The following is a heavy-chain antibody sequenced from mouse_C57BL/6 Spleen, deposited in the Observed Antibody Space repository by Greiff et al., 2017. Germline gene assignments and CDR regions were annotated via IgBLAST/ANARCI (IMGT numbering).Heavy chain of an antibody. D-gene: IGHD2-4*01. CDR2: ISSGSSTI. Sequence: EVQLVESGGGLVKPGGSLKLSCAASGFTFSDYGMHWVRQAPEKGLEWVAYISSGSSTIYYADTVKGRFTISRDNAKNTLFLQMTSLRSEDTAMYYCARWGDYDDWYFDVWGTGTTVTVSS. J-gene: IGHJ1*03. CDR1: GFTFSDYG. V-gene: IGHV5-17*01. CDR3: ARWGDYDDWYFDV.